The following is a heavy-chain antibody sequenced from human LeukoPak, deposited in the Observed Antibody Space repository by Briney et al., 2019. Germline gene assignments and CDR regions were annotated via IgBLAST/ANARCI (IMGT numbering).Heavy chain of an antibody. CDR2: ISSSSSTI. J-gene: IGHJ4*02. CDR1: GFTFSSYS. Sequence: GGSLRLSCAASGFTFSSYSMNWVRQAPGKGLEWVSYISSSSSTIYYADSVKGRFTISRDNSKDTLDLQMNSLRPEDTAVYYCAKGHYYDSTDKYSYADYWGQGTLVTVSS. V-gene: IGHV3-48*01. D-gene: IGHD3-22*01. CDR3: AKGHYYDSTDKYSYADY.